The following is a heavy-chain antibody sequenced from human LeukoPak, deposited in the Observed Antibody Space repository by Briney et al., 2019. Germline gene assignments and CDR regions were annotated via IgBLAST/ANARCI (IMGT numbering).Heavy chain of an antibody. D-gene: IGHD3-3*01. CDR1: GFNFGSYA. CDR2: ISYDGSNK. Sequence: GGSLRLSCAASGFNFGSYAMHWVRQAPGKGLEWVALISYDGSNKYHADSVKGRFTISRDNSDNTLYLQMNSLKTEDTAVYYCTTFGRLRVLEWLLEYDYWGQGTLVTVSS. V-gene: IGHV3-30-3*01. J-gene: IGHJ4*02. CDR3: TTFGRLRVLEWLLEYDY.